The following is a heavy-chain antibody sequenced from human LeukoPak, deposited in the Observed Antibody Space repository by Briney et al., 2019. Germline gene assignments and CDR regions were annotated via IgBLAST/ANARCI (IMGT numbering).Heavy chain of an antibody. CDR2: ISSNGGST. CDR3: AKAGSGSYYKSRSGMDV. D-gene: IGHD3-10*01. V-gene: IGHV3-64D*06. CDR1: GFTFSSYA. J-gene: IGHJ6*04. Sequence: PGGSLRLSCSASGFTFSSYAMHWVRQAPGKGLEYFSAISSNGGSTNYADSVKDRFTISRDNAKNTMYLQMSSLRAEDTAVYYCAKAGSGSYYKSRSGMDVWGKGTTVIVSS.